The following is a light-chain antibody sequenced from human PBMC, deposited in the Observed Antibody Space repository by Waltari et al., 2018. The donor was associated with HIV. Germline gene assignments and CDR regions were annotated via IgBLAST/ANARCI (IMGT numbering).Light chain of an antibody. CDR3: QQYNSDFYT. V-gene: IGKV1-5*03. CDR1: QNVDSW. CDR2: KAS. J-gene: IGKJ2*01. Sequence: IQMTQSPSILSASVGYRITITCRASQNVDSWLAWYQQRPGRAPKLLIYKASTLKYGVPARFSGSGSGTNFTLTINSLHPDDFATYYCQQYNSDFYTFGLGTRLDLK.